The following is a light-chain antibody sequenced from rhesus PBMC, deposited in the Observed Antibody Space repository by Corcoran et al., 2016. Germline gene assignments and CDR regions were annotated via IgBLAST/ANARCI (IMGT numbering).Light chain of an antibody. CDR2: YAS. CDR3: HQYADLPYT. J-gene: IGKJ2*01. CDR1: QDLHYW. V-gene: IGKV1-19*01. Sequence: DIQMTQSPSSLSASVGDKVTITCHASQDLHYWLAWFQQKPGKAPKALIYYASRLQRGVPSRFSGSGSGTDYTLTISRLQPEDFATYYCHQYADLPYTFGQGTKLEIK.